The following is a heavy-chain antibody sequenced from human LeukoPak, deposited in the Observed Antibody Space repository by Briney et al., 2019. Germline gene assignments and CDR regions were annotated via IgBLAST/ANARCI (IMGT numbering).Heavy chain of an antibody. CDR3: AKGADIVGATTSVPLDY. J-gene: IGHJ4*02. D-gene: IGHD1-26*01. V-gene: IGHV3-30*02. CDR2: IPNDGSNK. CDR1: GLAFSRYG. Sequence: GGSLRLSCAASGLAFSRYGIHWVRQAPGKGLEWVAFIPNDGSNKFYADSVKGRFTISRDNSKNTLSLQMNSLRVEDTAVYYCAKGADIVGATTSVPLDYWGQGTLVTVSS.